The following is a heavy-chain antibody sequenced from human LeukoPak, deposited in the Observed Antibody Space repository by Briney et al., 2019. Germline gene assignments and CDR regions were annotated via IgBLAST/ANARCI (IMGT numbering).Heavy chain of an antibody. CDR3: AIAYSSGWYAFDY. CDR1: GFSVSSNY. Sequence: GGSLRLSCAASGFSVSSNYRSWVRQAPGKGLEWVSVIYSGGSTYYADSVKGRFTISRDNSKNTLYLQMNSLRAEDTAVYYCAIAYSSGWYAFDYWGQGTLVTVSS. D-gene: IGHD6-19*01. V-gene: IGHV3-66*01. J-gene: IGHJ4*02. CDR2: IYSGGST.